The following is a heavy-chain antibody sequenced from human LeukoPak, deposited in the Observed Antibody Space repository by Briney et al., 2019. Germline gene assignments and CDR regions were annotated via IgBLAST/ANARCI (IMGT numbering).Heavy chain of an antibody. CDR1: GFTFNTYA. J-gene: IGHJ4*02. Sequence: PGGSLRLSCAASGFTFNTYAMNWVRQAPGKGLEWVSSISGLSTHIYYGDSVKGRFSISRDNAKNSVYLQMNSLGVEDTAIYYCGRAFPPLRTSSAGDLWGQGILVTVSS. CDR3: GRAFPPLRTSSAGDL. D-gene: IGHD3-16*01. CDR2: ISGLSTHI. V-gene: IGHV3-21*01.